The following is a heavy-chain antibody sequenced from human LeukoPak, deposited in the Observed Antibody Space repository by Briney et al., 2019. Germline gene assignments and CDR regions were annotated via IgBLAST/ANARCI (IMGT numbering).Heavy chain of an antibody. CDR1: GYTFSNFD. CDR2: MNPGSGDT. V-gene: IGHV1-8*02. Sequence: ASVKVSCKASGYTFSNFDVKWVRQAPGQGLEWMAWMNPGSGDTGYEGKFQARLTMSSNTSITTASMELSSLTSEDTAVYCARSRRGYYMDVWGKGTTVIVSS. CDR3: ARSRRGYYMDV. J-gene: IGHJ6*03.